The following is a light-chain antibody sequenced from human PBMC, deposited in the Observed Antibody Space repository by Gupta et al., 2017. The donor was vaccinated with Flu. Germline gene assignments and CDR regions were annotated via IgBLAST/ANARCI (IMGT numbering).Light chain of an antibody. CDR1: QSISSY. J-gene: IGKJ2*01. CDR3: RRCYSTPST. CDR2: AAS. Sequence: DIQMTQSPSSLSASVGDRVTITCRASQSISSYLNWYQQKPGKAPKLLIYAASSLQSGVPSQFTDCGPVTDLSLSIRRMLPAHIPPPYSRRCYSTPSTFGQGTKMEIK. V-gene: IGKV1-39*01.